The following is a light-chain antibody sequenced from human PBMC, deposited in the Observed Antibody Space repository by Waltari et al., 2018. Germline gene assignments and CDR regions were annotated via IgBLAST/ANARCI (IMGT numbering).Light chain of an antibody. CDR2: STS. CDR3: QQGNSFPPT. V-gene: IGKV1-12*01. CDR1: QDISSW. J-gene: IGKJ1*01. Sequence: DIQMTQSPSSVSAFVGERVTITCRASQDISSWLAWYQHKPGKAPKLLIYSTSALQSGVPSRFSGSGSGTDFTLTINSLQPEDFATYYCQQGNSFPPTFGQGTKVEIK.